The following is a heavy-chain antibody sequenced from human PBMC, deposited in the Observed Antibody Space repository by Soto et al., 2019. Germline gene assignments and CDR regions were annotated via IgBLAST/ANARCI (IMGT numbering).Heavy chain of an antibody. V-gene: IGHV1-2*02. CDR3: AREPATAKPEGVDF. CDR2: INPNSGGT. J-gene: IGHJ4*02. Sequence: ASVKVSCKASGYTFSDYYIHWVRQAPGQGLEWMGWINPNSGGTKYAPKFQGGVTMTRDTCITTAYMELSRLRSGDTAVYYCAREPATAKPEGVDFWGQGNLVTVSS. CDR1: GYTFSDYY. D-gene: IGHD1-1*01.